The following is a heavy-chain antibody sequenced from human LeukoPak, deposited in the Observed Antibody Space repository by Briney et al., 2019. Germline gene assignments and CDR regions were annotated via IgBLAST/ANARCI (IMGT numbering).Heavy chain of an antibody. CDR2: IYSGGST. CDR1: GFTVSSNY. CDR3: ASGEYYGSGSPSPFDY. Sequence: GGSPRLSCAASGFTVSSNYMSWVRQAPGKGLEWVSVIYSGGSTYYADSVKGRFTISRDNSKNTLYLQMNSLRAEDTAVYYCASGEYYGSGSPSPFDYWGQGTLVTVSS. D-gene: IGHD3-10*01. V-gene: IGHV3-53*01. J-gene: IGHJ4*02.